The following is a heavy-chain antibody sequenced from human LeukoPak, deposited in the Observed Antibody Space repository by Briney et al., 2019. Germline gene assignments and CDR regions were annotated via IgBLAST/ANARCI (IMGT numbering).Heavy chain of an antibody. J-gene: IGHJ4*02. CDR1: GFTFSDYY. Sequence: GGSLRLSCAASGFTFSDYYMSWIRQAPGKGLEWVSYISSSSSYTNYADSVKGRFTISRDNAKNSLYLQMNSLRDEDTAIYYCAREDGSGSYLVYWGQGTLVTVSS. CDR3: AREDGSGSYLVY. V-gene: IGHV3-11*06. D-gene: IGHD3-10*01. CDR2: ISSSSSYT.